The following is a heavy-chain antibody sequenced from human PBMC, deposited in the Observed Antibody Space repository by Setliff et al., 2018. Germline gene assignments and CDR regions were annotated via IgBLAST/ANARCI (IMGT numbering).Heavy chain of an antibody. D-gene: IGHD5-18*01. CDR2: IRGRTDNYAT. CDR3: TFARDGYDVFDI. CDR1: GFSFSGSA. V-gene: IGHV3-73*01. Sequence: QSGGSLSLSCAASGFSFSGSAVYWVRQASVKGLEWIGRIRGRTDNYATAYAASVRGRFTISRDDSKNTAYLQMNSLKTEDTAVYYCTFARDGYDVFDIWGQGTMVTVSS. J-gene: IGHJ3*02.